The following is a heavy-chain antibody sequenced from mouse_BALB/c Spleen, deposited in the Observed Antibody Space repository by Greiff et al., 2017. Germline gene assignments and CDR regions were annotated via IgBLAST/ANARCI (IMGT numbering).Heavy chain of an antibody. J-gene: IGHJ2*01. CDR3: TRDLTNWDGDY. CDR1: GFTFSSYT. CDR2: ISSGGSYT. D-gene: IGHD4-1*01. Sequence: DVKLVESGGGLVKPGGSLKLSCAASGFTFSSYTMSWVRQTPEKRLEWVATISSGGSYTYYPDSVKGRFTISRDNAKNTLYLQMSSLKSEDTAMYYCTRDLTNWDGDYWGQGTTLTVSS. V-gene: IGHV5-6-4*01.